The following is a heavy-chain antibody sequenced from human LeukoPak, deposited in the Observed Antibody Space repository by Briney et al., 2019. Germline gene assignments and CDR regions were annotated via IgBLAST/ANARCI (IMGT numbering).Heavy chain of an antibody. CDR2: FDPEDGET. Sequence: ASVKVSCKVSGYTLTELSMHWVRQAPGKGLEWMGGFDPEDGETIYAQKFQGRVTMTEDTSTDTAYMELSSLRSEDTAVYYCAGSLSGSGSYYYYGMDVWGQGTTVTVSS. V-gene: IGHV1-24*01. D-gene: IGHD3-10*01. J-gene: IGHJ6*02. CDR3: AGSLSGSGSYYYYGMDV. CDR1: GYTLTELS.